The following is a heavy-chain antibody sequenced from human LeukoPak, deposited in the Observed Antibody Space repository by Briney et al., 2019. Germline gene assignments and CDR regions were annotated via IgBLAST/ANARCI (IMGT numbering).Heavy chain of an antibody. Sequence: KAGESLKISCKGSGYSFTSYWIGWVRQMPGKGLEWMGIIYPGDSDTRYSPSFQGQVTISADKSISTAYLQWSSLKASDTAMYYCARPRSGSNYYDSSGDAFDIWGQGTMVTVSS. CDR3: ARPRSGSNYYDSSGDAFDI. V-gene: IGHV5-51*01. CDR1: GYSFTSYW. CDR2: IYPGDSDT. J-gene: IGHJ3*02. D-gene: IGHD3-22*01.